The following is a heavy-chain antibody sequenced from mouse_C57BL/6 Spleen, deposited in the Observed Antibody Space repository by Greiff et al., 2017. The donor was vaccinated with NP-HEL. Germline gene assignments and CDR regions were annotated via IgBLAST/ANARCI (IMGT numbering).Heavy chain of an antibody. CDR1: GYSITSGYY. D-gene: IGHD1-1*01. CDR3: ARDQGYYGSSYWYFDV. Sequence: EVQLQQSGPGLVKPSQSLSLTCSVTGYSITSGYYWNWIRQFPGNKLEWMGYISYDGSNNYNPSLKNRISITRDTSKNQFFLKLNSVTTEDTATYYCARDQGYYGSSYWYFDVWGTGTTVTASS. V-gene: IGHV3-6*01. J-gene: IGHJ1*03. CDR2: ISYDGSN.